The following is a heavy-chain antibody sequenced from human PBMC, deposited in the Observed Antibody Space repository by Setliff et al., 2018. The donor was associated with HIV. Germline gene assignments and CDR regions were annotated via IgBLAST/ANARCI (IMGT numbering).Heavy chain of an antibody. CDR1: GGSIGGYH. J-gene: IGHJ4*02. CDR3: ARTRGRALVSHYFDN. D-gene: IGHD1-26*01. V-gene: IGHV4-59*01. CDR2: VSYSGST. Sequence: SETLSLTCTVSGGSIGGYHWSWVRQPPGRGLEWIGYVSYSGSTSYNPSLDSRVTMSVDSSRDQFSLKLSSVTAADTAVYFCARTRGRALVSHYFDNWGQGRLVTVSS.